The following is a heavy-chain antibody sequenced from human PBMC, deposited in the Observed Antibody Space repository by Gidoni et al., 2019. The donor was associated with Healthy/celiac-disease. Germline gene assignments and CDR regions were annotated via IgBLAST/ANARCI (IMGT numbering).Heavy chain of an antibody. D-gene: IGHD2-15*01. CDR3: AKSSGGLAGYNWFDP. Sequence: EVQLLESGGGLLQPGGSLRLSCAASGFTFSSYAMRWVRQAPGKGLEWVSAISGSGGSTYYADSVKGRFTISRDNSKNTLYLQMNSLRAEDTAVYYCAKSSGGLAGYNWFDPWGQGTLVTVSS. CDR2: ISGSGGST. V-gene: IGHV3-23*01. CDR1: GFTFSSYA. J-gene: IGHJ5*02.